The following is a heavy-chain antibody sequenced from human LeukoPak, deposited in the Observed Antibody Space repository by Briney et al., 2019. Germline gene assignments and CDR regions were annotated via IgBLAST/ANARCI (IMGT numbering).Heavy chain of an antibody. D-gene: IGHD5-12*01. J-gene: IGHJ6*02. CDR2: IYYSGST. Sequence: PSETLSLTCTVSGGSISSSSYYWGWIRQPPGKGLEWIGSIYYSGSTYYNPSLKSRVTISVDTSKNQFSLNLSSVTAADTAVYYCAGYSGYDLYYYYGMDVWGQGTTVTVSS. CDR3: AGYSGYDLYYYYGMDV. CDR1: GGSISSSSYY. V-gene: IGHV4-39*01.